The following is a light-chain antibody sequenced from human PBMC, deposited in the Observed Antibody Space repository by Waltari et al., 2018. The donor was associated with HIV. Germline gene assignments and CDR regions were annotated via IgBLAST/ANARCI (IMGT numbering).Light chain of an antibody. CDR3: QTWGTGIAV. CDR2: VNRDGSH. J-gene: IGLJ3*02. V-gene: IGLV4-69*01. CDR1: SGHSSNA. Sequence: QPVLTQPPSASGSLGASVKLTCTLSSGHSSNAIAWHQQQPEKGPRFLMKVNRDGSHNRGAGIPDRFSGSTYGAERYLTISGLQSEDEADYYCQTWGTGIAVFGGGTKLTVL.